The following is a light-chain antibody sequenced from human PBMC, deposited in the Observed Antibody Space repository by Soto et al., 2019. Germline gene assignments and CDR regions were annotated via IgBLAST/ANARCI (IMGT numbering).Light chain of an antibody. V-gene: IGKV1-9*01. CDR1: QGISTY. Sequence: DIQLTQSPSFLSASVGDRVTITCRASQGISTYLAWYQQKPGKTPKLLIYAASTLHSGVPSRFSGSGSGTEFTLTISSLQPEDFATYYCQQLNSYPSTFGQGTRLEIK. CDR2: AAS. J-gene: IGKJ5*01. CDR3: QQLNSYPST.